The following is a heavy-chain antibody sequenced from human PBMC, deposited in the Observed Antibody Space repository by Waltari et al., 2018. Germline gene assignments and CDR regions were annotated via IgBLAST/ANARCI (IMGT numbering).Heavy chain of an antibody. D-gene: IGHD4-17*01. J-gene: IGHJ4*02. CDR3: ARLGDYTFDY. CDR1: GGSVSSGSYY. V-gene: IGHV4-61*01. Sequence: QVQLQESGPGLVKPSETLSLTCNVSGGSVSSGSYYWRWIRQPPGKGLEWIGYIYYSGSTNYNPSLKSRVTISVDTSKNQFSLKLSSVTAADTAVYYCARLGDYTFDYWGQGTLVTVSS. CDR2: IYYSGST.